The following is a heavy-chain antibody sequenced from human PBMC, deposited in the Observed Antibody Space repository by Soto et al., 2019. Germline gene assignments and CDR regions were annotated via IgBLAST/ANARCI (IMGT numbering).Heavy chain of an antibody. CDR3: ARRGKSTGGFDP. J-gene: IGHJ5*02. D-gene: IGHD1-26*01. V-gene: IGHV3-66*01. Sequence: EVQLVESGGGLVQPGGSLRLSCAASGFTVSSNYMSWVRQAPGKGLEWVSVICSGGSTYYADSVKGRFTISRDKSKNTQKHQMNSLRAEDTAVEYCARRGKSTGGFDPWGQGTLVTVSS. CDR1: GFTVSSNY. CDR2: ICSGGST.